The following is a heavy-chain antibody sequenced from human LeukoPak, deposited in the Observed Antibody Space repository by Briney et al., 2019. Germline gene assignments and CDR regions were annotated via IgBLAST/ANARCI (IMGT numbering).Heavy chain of an antibody. V-gene: IGHV4-31*03. Sequence: PSQTLSLTCTVSGGSISSGGYYWSWIRQHPGKGLEWYGFIYYSGSTYYNPSLKSRVTISVDTSKNQFSLKLSSVTAADTAEYYCARDLREDSSGNNWFDPWGQGALVTVSS. D-gene: IGHD3-22*01. CDR2: IYYSGST. J-gene: IGHJ5*02. CDR1: GGSISSGGYY. CDR3: ARDLREDSSGNNWFDP.